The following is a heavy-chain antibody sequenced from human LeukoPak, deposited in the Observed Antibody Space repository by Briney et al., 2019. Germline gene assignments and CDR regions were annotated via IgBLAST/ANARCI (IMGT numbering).Heavy chain of an antibody. CDR1: GVSISSSNSY. J-gene: IGHJ3*02. D-gene: IGHD6-13*01. Sequence: PSETLSLTCTVSGVSISSSNSYWGWIRQPPGKGLEWIGSIYYSGNTYYNPSLKSRVTISVDTSKNQFSLKLSSVTAADTAVYYCARVSSMGSDAFDIWGQGTMVTVSS. V-gene: IGHV4-39*07. CDR2: IYYSGNT. CDR3: ARVSSMGSDAFDI.